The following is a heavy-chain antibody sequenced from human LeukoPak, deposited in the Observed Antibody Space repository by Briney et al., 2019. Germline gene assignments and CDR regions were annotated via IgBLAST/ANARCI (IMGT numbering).Heavy chain of an antibody. D-gene: IGHD3-16*01. CDR3: ARDRAVKARIGGMDV. Sequence: GGFLRLSCAASGFVFSGYSINWVRQAPGKGLEWVSYISESSSHTYYVDSVKGRFTISRDNAKNSLYLQMSSLRAEDTGIYYCARDRAVKARIGGMDVWGQGTTVIVSS. CDR1: GFVFSGYS. V-gene: IGHV3-21*06. CDR2: ISESSSHT. J-gene: IGHJ6*02.